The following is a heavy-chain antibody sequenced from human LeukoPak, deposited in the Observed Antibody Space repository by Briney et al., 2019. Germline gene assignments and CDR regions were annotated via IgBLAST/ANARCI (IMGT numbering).Heavy chain of an antibody. J-gene: IGHJ4*02. CDR1: GFTLSSYE. V-gene: IGHV3-48*03. CDR2: MSSSGNSK. D-gene: IGHD3-9*01. CDR3: ARTTNSDILTGYYTSGGLDYFDY. Sequence: GGSLRLSCAASGFTLSSYEMNWVRQAPGKGLEWVSYMSSSGNSKHYADSVKGRFTISRDNAKNTLYLQMNSLRAEDTAVYYCARTTNSDILTGYYTSGGLDYFDYWGQGTLVTVSS.